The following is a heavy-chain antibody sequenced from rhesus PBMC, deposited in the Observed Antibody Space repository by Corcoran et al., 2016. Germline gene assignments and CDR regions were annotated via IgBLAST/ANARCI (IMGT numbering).Heavy chain of an antibody. J-gene: IGHJ4*01. D-gene: IGHD6-19*01. CDR2: IKNKADGGTA. CDR3: AREYSGRSFDY. Sequence: EVQLVESGGGLVQPGGSLRLSCAASGFTFSNYWMSWVRQAPGKGLDWVGRIKNKADGGTAAYAESVKGRFTISRDESKNTLYLQRKSLKTEDTAVYYCAREYSGRSFDYWGQGVLVTVSS. V-gene: IGHV3-16*02. CDR1: GFTFSNYW.